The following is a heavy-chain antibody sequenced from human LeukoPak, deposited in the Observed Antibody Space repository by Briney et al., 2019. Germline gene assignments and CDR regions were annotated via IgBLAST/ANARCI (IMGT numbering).Heavy chain of an antibody. CDR2: ISSSGGTT. D-gene: IGHD3-10*01. CDR3: ARDFGDGELSHDY. CDR1: GLTFSSYS. J-gene: IGHJ4*02. V-gene: IGHV3-23*01. Sequence: PGGSLRLSCVVSGLTFSSYSMSWVRQAPRKGLEWLSFISSSGGTTYYADSVKGRFTISRDNSKNTLYLQMNSLRAEDTAVHYCARDFGDGELSHDYWGQGTLVTVSS.